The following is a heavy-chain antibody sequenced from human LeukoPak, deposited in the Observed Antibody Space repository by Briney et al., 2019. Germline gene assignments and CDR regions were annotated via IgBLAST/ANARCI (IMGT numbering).Heavy chain of an antibody. J-gene: IGHJ4*02. Sequence: GRSLRLSCAASGFTFSSYAMHWVRQAPGKGLEWVAVISYDGSNKYYADSVKGRFTISRDNSKNTLYLQMNSLRADDTAVYYCARDRGSDGDLNFDYWGQGTLVTVSS. D-gene: IGHD4-17*01. CDR3: ARDRGSDGDLNFDY. V-gene: IGHV3-30*04. CDR2: ISYDGSNK. CDR1: GFTFSSYA.